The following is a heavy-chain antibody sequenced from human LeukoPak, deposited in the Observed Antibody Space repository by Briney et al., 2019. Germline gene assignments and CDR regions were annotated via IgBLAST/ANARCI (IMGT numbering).Heavy chain of an antibody. CDR3: ARDRAAAGIWGYYYYGMDV. J-gene: IGHJ6*02. CDR1: GFTFSSYS. CDR2: ISSSSSYI. D-gene: IGHD6-13*01. V-gene: IGHV3-21*01. Sequence: PGGSLRLSCAASGFTFSSYSMNWVRQAPGKGLEWVSSISSSSSYIYYADSVKGRFTISRDNAKNSLYLQMNSLRAEDTAVYYCARDRAAAGIWGYYYYGMDVWGQGTTVTVSS.